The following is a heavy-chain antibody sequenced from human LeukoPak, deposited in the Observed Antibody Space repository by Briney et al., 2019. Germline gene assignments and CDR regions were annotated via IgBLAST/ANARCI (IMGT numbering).Heavy chain of an antibody. CDR2: INPSGGST. J-gene: IGHJ4*02. CDR3: ARGGYNWNDRGPFDY. D-gene: IGHD1-20*01. V-gene: IGHV1-46*01. Sequence: ASVKVSCKASGYTFTSYYMHWVRQAPGQGLEWMGIINPSGGSTSYAQKFRGRVTMTRDTSTSTVYMELSSLRSEDTAVYYCARGGYNWNDRGPFDYWGQGTLVTVSS. CDR1: GYTFTSYY.